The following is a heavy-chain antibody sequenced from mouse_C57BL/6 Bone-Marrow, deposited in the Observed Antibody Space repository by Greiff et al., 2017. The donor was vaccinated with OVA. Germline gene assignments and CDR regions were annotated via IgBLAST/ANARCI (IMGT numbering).Heavy chain of an antibody. CDR1: GYTFTSYG. J-gene: IGHJ2*01. V-gene: IGHV1-81*01. D-gene: IGHD1-1*01. Sequence: VQRVESGAELARPGASVKLSCKASGYTFTSYGISWVKQRTGQGLEWIGEIYPRSGNTYYNEKFKGKATLTADKSSSTAYMELRSLTSEDSAVYFCAREELDYGSSSFDYWGQGTTLTVSS. CDR3: AREELDYGSSSFDY. CDR2: IYPRSGNT.